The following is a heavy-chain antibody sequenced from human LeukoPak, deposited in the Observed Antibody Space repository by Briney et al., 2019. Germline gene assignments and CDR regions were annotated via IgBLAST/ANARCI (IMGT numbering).Heavy chain of an antibody. V-gene: IGHV3-21*01. CDR2: ISSSSSYI. Sequence: GGSLRLSCAASGFTFSSYSMNWVRQAPGKGLEWVSSISSSSSYIYYADSVKGRFTISRDNAKNSLYLRMNSLRAEDTAVYYCAGVVPAADYYYYYMDVWGKGTTVTVSS. CDR1: GFTFSSYS. D-gene: IGHD2-2*01. CDR3: AGVVPAADYYYYYMDV. J-gene: IGHJ6*03.